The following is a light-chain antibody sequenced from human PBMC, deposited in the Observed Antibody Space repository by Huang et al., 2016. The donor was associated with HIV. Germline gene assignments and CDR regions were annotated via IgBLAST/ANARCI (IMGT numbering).Light chain of an antibody. CDR1: QSVSSN. V-gene: IGKV3-15*01. CDR3: QQYNNWPPFT. Sequence: EIVMTQSPDTLSVSPGERATLSCLASQSVSSNLAWYQQKPGQAPRLLIYGASTRATGIPARFSGRGSGTEFTLTISSLQSEDFAVYYCQQYNNWPPFTFGPGTKVDIK. J-gene: IGKJ3*01. CDR2: GAS.